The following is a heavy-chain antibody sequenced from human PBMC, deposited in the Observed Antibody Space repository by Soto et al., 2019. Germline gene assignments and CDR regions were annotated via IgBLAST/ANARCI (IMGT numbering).Heavy chain of an antibody. J-gene: IGHJ4*02. V-gene: IGHV4-39*01. CDR1: GGSISSSSYY. CDR3: ARQIVGATPDY. D-gene: IGHD1-26*01. CDR2: IYYSGST. Sequence: QLQLQESGPGLVKPSETLSLTCTVSGGSISSSSYYWGWIRQPPGKGLEWIGSIYYSGSTYYNPSLKSRVTISVDTSKNQFSLKLSSVTAADTAVYYCARQIVGATPDYWGQGTLVTVSS.